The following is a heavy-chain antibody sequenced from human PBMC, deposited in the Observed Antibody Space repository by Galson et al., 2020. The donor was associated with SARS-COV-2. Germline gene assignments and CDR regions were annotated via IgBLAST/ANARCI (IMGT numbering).Heavy chain of an antibody. Sequence: SETLSLTCSVSGDSIPNYYWSWIRPPPGKGLEWIGYIYYSGGTYYNPSLNSRVTISIDTSKTQFSLRLTSVTAADTAVYYCARRYSYGSGSYFWFDPWGQGTLVAVSS. D-gene: IGHD3-10*01. CDR3: ARRYSYGSGSYFWFDP. CDR2: IYYSGGT. CDR1: GDSIPNYY. V-gene: IGHV4-59*01. J-gene: IGHJ5*02.